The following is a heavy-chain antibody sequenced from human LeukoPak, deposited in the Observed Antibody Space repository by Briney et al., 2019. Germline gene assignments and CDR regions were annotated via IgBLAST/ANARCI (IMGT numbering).Heavy chain of an antibody. D-gene: IGHD1-26*01. CDR2: VYYSGST. J-gene: IGHJ5*02. Sequence: PSETLSLTCTVSGGSISSSSYYWGWIRQPPGPGLEWIGSVYYSGSTYYNPSLKSRVTISVDTSKNQFSLKLSSVTAADTAVYYCARQVNSGSYDADWFDPWGQGTLVTVSS. CDR1: GGSISSSSYY. V-gene: IGHV4-39*01. CDR3: ARQVNSGSYDADWFDP.